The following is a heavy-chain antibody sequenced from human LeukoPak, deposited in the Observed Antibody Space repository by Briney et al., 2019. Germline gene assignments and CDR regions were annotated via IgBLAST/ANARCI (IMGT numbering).Heavy chain of an antibody. CDR2: ISSSSSYI. Sequence: GGSLRLSCAASGFTFSSCSMNWVRQAPGKGLEWVSSISSSSSYIYYADSVKGRFTISRDNAKNSLYLQMNSLRADDTAVYYCATTAGRTGGNSWGQGALVTVSS. J-gene: IGHJ4*02. CDR1: GFTFSSCS. CDR3: ATTAGRTGGNS. D-gene: IGHD3-16*01. V-gene: IGHV3-21*04.